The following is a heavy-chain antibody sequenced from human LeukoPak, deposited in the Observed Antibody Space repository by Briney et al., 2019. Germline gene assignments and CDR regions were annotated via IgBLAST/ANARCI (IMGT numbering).Heavy chain of an antibody. J-gene: IGHJ4*02. Sequence: PSETLSLTCTVSGGSISSYYWSWIRQPPGKGLEWIGYIYYSGSTNYNPSLKSRVTISVDTSKNQFSLKLSSVTAADPAVYYCARDGYSPCYFDYWGQGTLVTSPQ. CDR2: IYYSGST. D-gene: IGHD5-24*01. V-gene: IGHV4-59*01. CDR3: ARDGYSPCYFDY. CDR1: GGSISSYY.